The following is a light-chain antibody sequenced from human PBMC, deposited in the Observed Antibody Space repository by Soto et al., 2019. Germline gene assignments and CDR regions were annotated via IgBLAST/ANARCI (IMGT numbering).Light chain of an antibody. CDR1: HGISTY. J-gene: IGKJ1*01. CDR3: QQYFSSSWT. V-gene: IGKV1-5*01. Sequence: DIQMTQSPSTLSASIGDRVTFTCRASHGISTYLAWYQRIRGKAPKLLMYDASTLERGVPSRFSGSGSGTDFTLTISSLQPDDFATYFCQQYFSSSWTVGQGTTVEIK. CDR2: DAS.